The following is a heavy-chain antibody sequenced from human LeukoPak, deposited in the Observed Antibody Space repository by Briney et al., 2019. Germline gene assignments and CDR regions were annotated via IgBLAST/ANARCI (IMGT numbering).Heavy chain of an antibody. CDR2: IYSGGKV. D-gene: IGHD2-15*01. J-gene: IGHJ4*02. V-gene: IGHV3-53*01. CDR1: GFTVSSTY. Sequence: PGGSLRLFCAASGFTVSSTYMSWVRQAPGKGLEWVSVIYSGGKVYYIDSVKGRFTISRDTSKNTLYLQMNSLRVEDTAVYFCAGRHCSGGGCYFAGADPFDYWGQGTLVTVSS. CDR3: AGRHCSGGGCYFAGADPFDY.